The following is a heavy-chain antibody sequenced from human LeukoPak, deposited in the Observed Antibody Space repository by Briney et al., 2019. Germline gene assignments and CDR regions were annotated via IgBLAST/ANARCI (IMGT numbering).Heavy chain of an antibody. CDR3: AKDSRGANFFGDFGY. CDR1: GFTFSLYG. J-gene: IGHJ4*02. D-gene: IGHD3-10*01. V-gene: IGHV3-33*06. Sequence: GRSLRLSCAASGFTFSLYGMHWVRQAPGKGLEWVALISNDGSKTYYADSVKGRFTISRDNSKNTVYLQVSSLRADDTAVYYCAKDSRGANFFGDFGYWGQGTLVTVSS. CDR2: ISNDGSKT.